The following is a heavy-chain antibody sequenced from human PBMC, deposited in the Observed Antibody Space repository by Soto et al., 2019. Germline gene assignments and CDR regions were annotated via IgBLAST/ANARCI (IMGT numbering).Heavy chain of an antibody. V-gene: IGHV3-21*01. CDR1: GFTFSSYS. Sequence: EVQLVESGGGLVKPGGSLRLSCAASGFTFSSYSMNWVRQAPGKGLEWVSSISSSSSYIYYADSVKGRFTISRDNAKNSLYLQMNRLRAEDTAGYYCARWDGGATYWGQGTLVTVSS. CDR2: ISSSSSYI. CDR3: ARWDGGATY. D-gene: IGHD1-26*01. J-gene: IGHJ4*02.